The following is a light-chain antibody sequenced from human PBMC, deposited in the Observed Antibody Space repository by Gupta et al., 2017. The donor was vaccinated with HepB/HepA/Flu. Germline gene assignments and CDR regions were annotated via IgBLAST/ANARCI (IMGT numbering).Light chain of an antibody. Sequence: QSVLTQPPSVSGAPGPWDVNSCTGGSSNIGAGYGVHWYQQLPRTAPKVLIFGNSGRPSGVPDRFSGSKSGTSASLAITGLQAEDEAEYYCQSYDSTLSGSLFGGGTKLIVL. J-gene: IGLJ2*01. V-gene: IGLV1-40*01. CDR1: SSNIGAGYG. CDR2: GNS. CDR3: QSYDSTLSGSL.